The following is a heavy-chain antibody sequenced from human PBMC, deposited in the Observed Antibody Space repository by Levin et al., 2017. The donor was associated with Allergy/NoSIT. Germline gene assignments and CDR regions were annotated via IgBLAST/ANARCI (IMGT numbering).Heavy chain of an antibody. D-gene: IGHD6-6*01. J-gene: IGHJ4*02. Sequence: SETLSLTCTVSGGSISSYYWSWIRQPPGKGLEWIGYIYYSGSTNYNPSLKSRVTISVDTFKNQFSLKLSSVTAADTAVYYCARDNSIAARTFDYWGQGTLVTVSS. V-gene: IGHV4-59*01. CDR2: IYYSGST. CDR1: GGSISSYY. CDR3: ARDNSIAARTFDY.